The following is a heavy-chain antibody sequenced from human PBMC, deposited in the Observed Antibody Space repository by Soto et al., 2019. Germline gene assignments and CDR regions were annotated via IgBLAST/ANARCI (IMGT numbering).Heavy chain of an antibody. CDR1: GGTLSNNA. V-gene: IGHV1-69*06. D-gene: IGHD2-2*01. CDR3: AGGFGDSGVVVVPASIPWYYGMDV. CDR2: IIPLSATT. Sequence: QVQLVQSGTEVKKPGSSVKVSCKASGGTLSNNAISWVRQAPGQGLEWMGGIIPLSATTNYAQKFQGRVTISADRSQSTAYMELTSLESDDTAVYFCAGGFGDSGVVVVPASIPWYYGMDVWGQGTTVTVSS. J-gene: IGHJ6*02.